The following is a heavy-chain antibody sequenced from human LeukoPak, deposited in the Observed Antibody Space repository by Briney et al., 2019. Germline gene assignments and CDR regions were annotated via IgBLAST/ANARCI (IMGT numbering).Heavy chain of an antibody. CDR2: IYSGGST. J-gene: IGHJ4*02. V-gene: IGHV3-53*01. Sequence: PGGSLRLSCAASAFIVSSNYMSWVREAPGKGLEWVSVIYSGGSTFYAGSVKGRFTNSKDNSKNTLYLQMNSLRAEDTAGYYCARGLEVRGVLFDYWGQGTLVTVSS. D-gene: IGHD3-10*01. CDR1: AFIVSSNY. CDR3: ARGLEVRGVLFDY.